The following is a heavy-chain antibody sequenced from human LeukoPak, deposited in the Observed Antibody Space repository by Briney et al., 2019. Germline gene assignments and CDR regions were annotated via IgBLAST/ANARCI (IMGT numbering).Heavy chain of an antibody. CDR2: IIPIFGTA. V-gene: IGHV1-69*05. J-gene: IGHJ4*02. CDR1: GGTFSSYA. D-gene: IGHD5-24*01. CDR3: ARDHGMATILAKSNHFDF. Sequence: ASVKVSCKASGGTFSSYAISWVRQAPGQGLEWMGGIIPIFGTANYAQKFQGRVTMTRDMSTSTVHMELSSLRSEDTAVYYCARDHGMATILAKSNHFDFWGQGTLVTVSS.